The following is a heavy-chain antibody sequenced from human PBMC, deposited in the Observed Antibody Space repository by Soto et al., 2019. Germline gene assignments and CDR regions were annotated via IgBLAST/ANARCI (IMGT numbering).Heavy chain of an antibody. D-gene: IGHD1-1*01. Sequence: PSETLSLTCTVAGASISGFYCSWIRKSAGKGLEWIGRIYATGTTDYNLFLKSRVMVSVDTSKKQFSLKLRSVTAADPAVACCGGDGTKSFRHWLHP. J-gene: IGHJ5*02. CDR1: GASISGFY. CDR2: IYATGTT. V-gene: IGHV4-4*07. CDR3: GGDGTKSFRHWLHP.